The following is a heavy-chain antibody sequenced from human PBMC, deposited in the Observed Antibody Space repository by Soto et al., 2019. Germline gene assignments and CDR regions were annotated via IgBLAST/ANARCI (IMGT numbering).Heavy chain of an antibody. CDR3: ARAGGGSWSPEAFGGQYYGMDV. CDR2: ISYDGSNK. Sequence: GGSLRLSCAASGFTFSSYGMHWVRQAPGKGLEWVAVISYDGSNKYYADSVKGRFTISRDNSKNTLYLQMNSLRAEDTAVYYCARAGGGSWSPEAFGGQYYGMDVWGQGTTVTVSS. V-gene: IGHV3-30*19. D-gene: IGHD6-13*01. CDR1: GFTFSSYG. J-gene: IGHJ6*02.